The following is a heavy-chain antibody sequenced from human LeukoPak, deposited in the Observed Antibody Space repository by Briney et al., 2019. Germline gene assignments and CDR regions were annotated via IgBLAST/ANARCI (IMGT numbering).Heavy chain of an antibody. J-gene: IGHJ4*02. CDR1: GFTFSSYA. D-gene: IGHD3-10*01. CDR3: ARGRLSMVRAPFDY. Sequence: GGSLRLSCAASGFTFSSYAMRWVRQAPGKGLEWVAVISYDGSNKYYADSVKGRFTISRDNSKNTLYLQMNSLRAEDTAVYYCARGRLSMVRAPFDYWGQGTLVTVSS. CDR2: ISYDGSNK. V-gene: IGHV3-30-3*01.